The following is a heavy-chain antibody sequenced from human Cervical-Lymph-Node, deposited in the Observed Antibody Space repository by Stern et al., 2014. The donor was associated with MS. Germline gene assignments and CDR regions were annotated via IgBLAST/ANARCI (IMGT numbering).Heavy chain of an antibody. CDR1: GGSVSSDAYY. J-gene: IGHJ4*02. CDR3: GKQVRE. Sequence: VQLVESGPGLVKPSETLSLTCTVSGGSVSSDAYYWSWIRQSPGKGLEWIGYIYHSGSSCDNPSLKSRVTMSVDTSKNQFSLRLTSVTAADTAVYYCGKQVREWGRGTLVTVSS. CDR2: IYHSGSS. V-gene: IGHV4-61*08.